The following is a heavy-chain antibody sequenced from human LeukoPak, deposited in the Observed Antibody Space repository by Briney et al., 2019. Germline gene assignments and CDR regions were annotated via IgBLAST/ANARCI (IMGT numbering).Heavy chain of an antibody. J-gene: IGHJ4*02. Sequence: PSETLSLTSAVYGGSFSGYSWSWIRQAPGKGLEWIGEINHSLSPKYNPSLKSRVTMSVDTSKNHFSLKLTSVTAADTAVYYCVRHDNSGWYVDYWGQGTLVTVSS. CDR1: GGSFSGYS. CDR3: VRHDNSGWYVDY. D-gene: IGHD6-19*01. CDR2: INHSLSP. V-gene: IGHV4-34*01.